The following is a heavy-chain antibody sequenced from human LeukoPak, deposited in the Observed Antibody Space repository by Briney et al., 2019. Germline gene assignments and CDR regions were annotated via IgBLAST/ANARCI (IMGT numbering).Heavy chain of an antibody. J-gene: IGHJ6*02. D-gene: IGHD2/OR15-2a*01. CDR3: ASFLKDYYYYGTDV. CDR2: MNPNSGNT. CDR1: GYTFTSYD. V-gene: IGHV1-8*01. Sequence: GASVKVSCKASGYTFTSYDINWVRQATGQGLEWMGWMNPNSGNTGYAQKFQGRVTMTRNTSISTAYMELSSLRSEDTAVYYCASFLKDYYYYGTDVWGQGTTVTVSS.